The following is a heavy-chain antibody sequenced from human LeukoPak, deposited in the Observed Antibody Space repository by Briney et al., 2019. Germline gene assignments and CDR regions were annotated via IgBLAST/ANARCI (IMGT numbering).Heavy chain of an antibody. D-gene: IGHD3-22*01. J-gene: IGHJ3*02. CDR1: GFTFSSYG. CDR3: ARVVYYYDSSGYPGAFDI. V-gene: IGHV3-30*02. CDR2: IRYDGSNK. Sequence: PGGSLRLSCAASGFTFSSYGMHWVRQAPGKGLEWVAFIRYDGSNKYYADSVKGRFTISRDNSKNTLYLQMNSLRAEDTAVYYCARVVYYYDSSGYPGAFDIWGQGTMVTVSS.